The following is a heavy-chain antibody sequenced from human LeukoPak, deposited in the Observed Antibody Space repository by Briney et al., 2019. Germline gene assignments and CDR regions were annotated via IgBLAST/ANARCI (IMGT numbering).Heavy chain of an antibody. V-gene: IGHV3-33*06. CDR2: IWYDESNK. CDR3: AKDLEYSPAANCYFDY. CDR1: GFTFSSYG. D-gene: IGHD6-6*01. J-gene: IGHJ4*02. Sequence: GRSLRLSCAASGFTFSSYGMHWVRQAPGKGLEWVAVIWYDESNKYYADSVKGRFTISRDNSKNTLYLQMNSLRAEDTAVYYCAKDLEYSPAANCYFDYWGQGTLVTVSS.